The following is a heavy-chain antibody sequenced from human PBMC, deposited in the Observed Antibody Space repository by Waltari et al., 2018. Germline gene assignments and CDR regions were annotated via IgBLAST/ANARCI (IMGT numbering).Heavy chain of an antibody. Sequence: QVLLVESGGGVVQPGRSLRVTCAASGFTFSSYAMFWVRKAPGKGLMRLAVISNDGTNTSYAASSKVRCTTSSDNSNNTLFLKMSSLRASDTAVYFCASDYGRWDYNYYGMDVWGQGTTVTVSS. CDR2: ISNDGTNT. CDR3: ASDYGRWDYNYYGMDV. D-gene: IGHD3-10*01. CDR1: GFTFSSYA. J-gene: IGHJ6*02. V-gene: IGHV3-30-3*01.